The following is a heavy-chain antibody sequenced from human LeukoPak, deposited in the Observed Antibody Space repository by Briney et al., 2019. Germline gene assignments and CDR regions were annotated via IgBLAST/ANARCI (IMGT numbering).Heavy chain of an antibody. V-gene: IGHV4-4*07. Sequence: SETLSLTCTVSGGSVSTYYWSWIRQPAGKGLEWIGRIYTSGSTNYNPSLKSRVTISVDTSKNQFTLKLSSVTAADTAVYYCARGRYGWLPFDYWGQGTLVTVSS. J-gene: IGHJ4*02. D-gene: IGHD3-16*01. CDR2: IYTSGST. CDR3: ARGRYGWLPFDY. CDR1: GGSVSTYY.